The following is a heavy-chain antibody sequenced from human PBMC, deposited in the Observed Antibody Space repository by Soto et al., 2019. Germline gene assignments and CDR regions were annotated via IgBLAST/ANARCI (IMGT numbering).Heavy chain of an antibody. Sequence: QVQLVQSGAEVKKPGSSVKVSCKASGGTFSSYAISWVRQAPGQGLEWMGGIIPIFGTANYAQKFQGRVTITADESTSTAYMELSSLRYEDTAVYYCARPSYSSGWNDYYGMDVWGQGTTVTVSS. CDR2: IIPIFGTA. CDR3: ARPSYSSGWNDYYGMDV. V-gene: IGHV1-69*01. D-gene: IGHD6-19*01. J-gene: IGHJ6*02. CDR1: GGTFSSYA.